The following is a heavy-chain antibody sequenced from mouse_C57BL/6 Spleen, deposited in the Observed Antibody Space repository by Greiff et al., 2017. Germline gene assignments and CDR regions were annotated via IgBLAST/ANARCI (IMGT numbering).Heavy chain of an antibody. CDR2: IFPYNGVS. V-gene: IGHV1-31*01. Sequence: EVKLVQSGPELVKPGASVKISCKASGYSFTGYYMHWVKQSHGNILDWIGYIFPYNGVSSYNQKFKGKATLTVDKSSSTAYMELRSLTSEDAAVXFCALLWGKARDYWGQGTSVTVSS. CDR1: GYSFTGYY. CDR3: ALLWGKARDY. D-gene: IGHD2-10*01. J-gene: IGHJ4*01.